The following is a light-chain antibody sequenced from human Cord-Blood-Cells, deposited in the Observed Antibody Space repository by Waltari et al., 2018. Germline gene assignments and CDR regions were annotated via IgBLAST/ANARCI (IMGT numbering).Light chain of an antibody. Sequence: QSALTQPASVSGSPGQSITISCTGTSSDVGRYNLVSWYQQHPGNAPKLMIYEVSKRPSGVSNRFSGSKSGNTASLTISGLQAEDEADYYCCSYAGSSTFDVVFGGGTKLTVL. CDR1: SSDVGRYNL. V-gene: IGLV2-23*02. J-gene: IGLJ2*01. CDR3: CSYAGSSTFDVV. CDR2: EVS.